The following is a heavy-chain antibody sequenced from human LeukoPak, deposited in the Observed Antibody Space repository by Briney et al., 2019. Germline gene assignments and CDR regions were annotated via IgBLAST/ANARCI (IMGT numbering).Heavy chain of an antibody. D-gene: IGHD3-22*01. CDR2: ISGSGGST. CDR1: GFTFDSYA. V-gene: IGHV3-23*01. Sequence: GGSLRLSCAASGFTFDSYAMSWVRQAPGKGLEWVSAISGSGGSTYYADSVKGRFTISRDNSKNTLYLQMNSLRAEDTAVYYYPHDSSGYFDFDYWGQGTLVTVSS. CDR3: PHDSSGYFDFDY. J-gene: IGHJ4*02.